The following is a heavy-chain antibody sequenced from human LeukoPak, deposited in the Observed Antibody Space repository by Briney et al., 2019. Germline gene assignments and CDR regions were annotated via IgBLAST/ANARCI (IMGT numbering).Heavy chain of an antibody. CDR3: ASLSLGHY. CDR2: IKQDETEK. V-gene: IGHV3-7*03. D-gene: IGHD6-6*01. J-gene: IGHJ4*02. Sequence: GGSLRLSCVASGLTLSNFWMGWVRQAPGKGLEWVANIKQDETEKFYLGSVKGRFTISRDNAKNSLYLQMNSLRVEDTALYYCASLSLGHYWGQGTLVTVSS. CDR1: GLTLSNFW.